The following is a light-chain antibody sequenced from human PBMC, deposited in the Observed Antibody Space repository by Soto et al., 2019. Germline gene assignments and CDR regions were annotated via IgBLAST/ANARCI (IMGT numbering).Light chain of an antibody. CDR3: SSYTSSSTPYV. CDR2: DVT. J-gene: IGLJ1*01. Sequence: QSALTQPASVSGSPGQSITISCTGSSSDIGAYDYVSWYQQRPVKAPKLMIFDVTNRPSGVSDRFSGSKSGNTASLTISGLQTEDESDYYCSSYTSSSTPYVFGPVTKLTVL. CDR1: SSDIGAYDY. V-gene: IGLV2-14*01.